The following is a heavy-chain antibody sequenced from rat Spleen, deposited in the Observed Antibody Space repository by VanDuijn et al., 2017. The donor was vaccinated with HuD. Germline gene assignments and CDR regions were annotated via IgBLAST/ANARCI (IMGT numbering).Heavy chain of an antibody. J-gene: IGHJ2*01. D-gene: IGHD1-9*01. CDR1: GFTFSDYA. Sequence: EVQLVESGGGLVQPGRSLKFSCAASGFTFSDYAMAWVRQTPKKGLEWVATILYDDNNIFYRDSVKGRFTISRDNAKSTLYLQVDSLRSEDTAIYYCARPTTGIPFNYWGQGVMVTVSS. CDR2: ILYDDNNI. V-gene: IGHV5-17*01. CDR3: ARPTTGIPFNY.